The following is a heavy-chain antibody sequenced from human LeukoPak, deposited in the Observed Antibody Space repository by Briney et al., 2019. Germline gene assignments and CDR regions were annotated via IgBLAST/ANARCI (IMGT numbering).Heavy chain of an antibody. CDR3: VRVGSAYGDPLEFDL. J-gene: IGHJ5*02. D-gene: IGHD2-21*01. V-gene: IGHV1-18*01. CDR2: ISAYSGKT. CDR1: GYSFDKFG. Sequence: ASVKVSCKASGYSFDKFGISWVRQAPGQGLEWMGWISAYSGKTDSAQKLQDRVTMTTDNSTSTAYLELRSLRADDKAVYFCVRVGSAYGDPLEFDLWGQGTLVTVSS.